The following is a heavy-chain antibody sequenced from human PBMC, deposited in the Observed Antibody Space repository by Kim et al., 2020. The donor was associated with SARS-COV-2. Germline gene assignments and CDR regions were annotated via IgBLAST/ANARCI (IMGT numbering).Heavy chain of an antibody. CDR1: GFTFSSYD. Sequence: GGSLRLSCAASGFTFSSYDMHWVRQATGKGLEWVSAIGTAGDTYYPGSVKGRFTISRENAKNSLYLQMNSLRAGDTAVYYCARAGTIGQRRNYGMDVWGQGTTVTVSS. J-gene: IGHJ6*02. CDR2: IGTAGDT. CDR3: ARAGTIGQRRNYGMDV. D-gene: IGHD1-26*01. V-gene: IGHV3-13*01.